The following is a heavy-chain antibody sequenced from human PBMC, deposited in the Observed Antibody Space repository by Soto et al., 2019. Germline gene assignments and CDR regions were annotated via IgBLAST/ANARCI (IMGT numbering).Heavy chain of an antibody. CDR1: GGSISSGGYY. J-gene: IGHJ3*02. V-gene: IGHV4-31*03. D-gene: IGHD2-2*01. CDR2: IYYSGST. CDR3: AREDIVVVLAAMPGAFDI. Sequence: SETLSLTCTVSGGSISSGGYYWSWVRQHPGKGLEWIGYIYYSGSTYYNPSLKSRVTISVDTSKNQFSLKLSSVTAADTAVYYCAREDIVVVLAAMPGAFDIWGQGTMVT.